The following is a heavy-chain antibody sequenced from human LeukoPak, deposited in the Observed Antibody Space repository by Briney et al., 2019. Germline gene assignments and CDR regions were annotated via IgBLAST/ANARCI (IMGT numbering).Heavy chain of an antibody. CDR3: ARVRATIFGVVYAFDI. V-gene: IGHV4-38-2*02. D-gene: IGHD3-3*01. CDR1: GYSISSGYY. Sequence: SETLSLTCTVSGYSISSGYYWGWIRQPPGKGLEWIGSIYHSGSTYYNPSLKSRVTISVDTSKNQFSLKLSSVTAADTAVYYCARVRATIFGVVYAFDIWGQGTMVTVSS. CDR2: IYHSGST. J-gene: IGHJ3*02.